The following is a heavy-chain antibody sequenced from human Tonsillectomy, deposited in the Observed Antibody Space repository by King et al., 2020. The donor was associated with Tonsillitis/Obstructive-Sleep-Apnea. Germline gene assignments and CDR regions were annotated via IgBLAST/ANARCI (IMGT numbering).Heavy chain of an antibody. J-gene: IGHJ4*02. CDR3: AILATCYCSSTCCYPHFDY. CDR1: GFTFGDYD. D-gene: IGHD2-2*01. CDR2: ISGDGGST. Sequence: VQLVESGGVVVQPGGSLRLPCAASGFTFGDYDMHWVRHATGKGLEWVSFISGDGGSTYYADSEKGRFTISRDNSKNSLYLQMNSLRTEDTVLYYCAILATCYCSSTCCYPHFDYWGQGTMVTVSS. V-gene: IGHV3-43*02.